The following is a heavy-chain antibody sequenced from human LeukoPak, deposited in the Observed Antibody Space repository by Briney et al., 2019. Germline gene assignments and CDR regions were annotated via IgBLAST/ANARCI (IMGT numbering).Heavy chain of an antibody. Sequence: GGSLRLSCAASGFTFHDYAMHWVRQAPGKGLEWVSGISWNSDNIGYADSVKGRFTISRDNANNSLYLQMNSLTTEDMALYYCAKAVYDILTGYHGGFDYWGQGTLVTVSS. V-gene: IGHV3-9*03. CDR2: ISWNSDNI. CDR1: GFTFHDYA. CDR3: AKAVYDILTGYHGGFDY. D-gene: IGHD3-9*01. J-gene: IGHJ4*02.